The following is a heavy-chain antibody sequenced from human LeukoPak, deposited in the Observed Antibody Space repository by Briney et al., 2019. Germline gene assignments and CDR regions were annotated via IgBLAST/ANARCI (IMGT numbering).Heavy chain of an antibody. CDR1: GFTLSGYD. CDR2: TSGSGANS. D-gene: IGHD5-12*01. Sequence: PGGSLRLSCAASGFTLSGYDMSWVRQAPGKGLEWVAATSGSGANSYYADSVRGRFTISRDNSQNTLYLQMDSLRAEDTALYYCAKEYSGYDFDYWGQGTLVTVSS. J-gene: IGHJ4*02. CDR3: AKEYSGYDFDY. V-gene: IGHV3-23*01.